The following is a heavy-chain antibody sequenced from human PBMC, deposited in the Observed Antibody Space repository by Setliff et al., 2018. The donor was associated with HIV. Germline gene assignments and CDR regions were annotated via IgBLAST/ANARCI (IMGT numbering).Heavy chain of an antibody. CDR2: ISWNSVSI. Sequence: PGGSLRLSCAASGFTFDDYAMHWVRQAPGEGLEWVSGISWNSVSIGYADSVKGRFTISRDNAKNSLYLQMNSLRAEDTALYYCAKVDTAMVRNLWYFDLWGRGTLVTVSS. CDR1: GFTFDDYA. CDR3: AKVDTAMVRNLWYFDL. J-gene: IGHJ2*01. D-gene: IGHD5-18*01. V-gene: IGHV3-9*01.